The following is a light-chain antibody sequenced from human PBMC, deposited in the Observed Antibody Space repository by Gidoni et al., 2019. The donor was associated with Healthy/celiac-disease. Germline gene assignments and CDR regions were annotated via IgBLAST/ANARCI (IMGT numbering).Light chain of an antibody. Sequence: DIQMTQSPSSLSASVGDRVTITCRASQSISSYLNWYQQKPGKASKLLIYAASSLQSGVPSRFSGSGSGTDFTLTISSLQPEDFATYYFQQSYSTPRTFXQXTKVEIK. CDR3: QQSYSTPRT. CDR2: AAS. J-gene: IGKJ1*01. CDR1: QSISSY. V-gene: IGKV1-39*01.